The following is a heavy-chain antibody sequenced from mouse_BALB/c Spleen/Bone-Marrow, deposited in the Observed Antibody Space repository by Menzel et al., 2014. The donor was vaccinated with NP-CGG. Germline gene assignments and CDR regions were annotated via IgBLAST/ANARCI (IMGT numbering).Heavy chain of an antibody. J-gene: IGHJ2*01. CDR2: INPGSGAT. CDR3: ARRLTGTLYFDY. CDR1: GYAFTNYL. V-gene: IGHV1-54*03. D-gene: IGHD4-1*01. Sequence: LVESGAELVRPGTSVKVSCKASGYAFTNYLIEWVKQRPGQGLEWIGVINPGSGATIYNENFKGKATLTADKSSSTPYMQLSSLTSDDSAVYFCARRLTGTLYFDYWGQGTTLTVSS.